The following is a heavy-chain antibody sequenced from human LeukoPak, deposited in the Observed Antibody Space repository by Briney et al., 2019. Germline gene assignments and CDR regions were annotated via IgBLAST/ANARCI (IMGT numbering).Heavy chain of an antibody. Sequence: PSETLSLTCTVSGGSVSSGSYYWSWIRQPPGKGLEWIGYIYYSGSTNYNPSLKSRVTISVDTSKNQFSLKLSSVTAADTAVYYCARGLYDFWSGYLYYFDYWGQGTLVTVSS. CDR1: GGSVSSGSYY. V-gene: IGHV4-61*01. J-gene: IGHJ4*02. CDR3: ARGLYDFWSGYLYYFDY. D-gene: IGHD3-3*01. CDR2: IYYSGST.